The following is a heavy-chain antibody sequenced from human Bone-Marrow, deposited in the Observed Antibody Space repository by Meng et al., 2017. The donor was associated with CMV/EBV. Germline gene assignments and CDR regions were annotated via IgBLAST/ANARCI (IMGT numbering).Heavy chain of an antibody. J-gene: IGHJ6*02. CDR3: ARADYCSSTSCYTGGYYYYGMDV. V-gene: IGHV1-18*01. D-gene: IGHD2-2*02. CDR1: GYTFTSYG. CDR2: ISAYNGNT. Sequence: ASVKVSCKASGYTFTSYGISRVRQAPGQGLEWMGWISAYNGNTNYAQKLQGRVTMTTDTSTSTAYMELRSLRSDDTAVYYCARADYCSSTSCYTGGYYYYGMDVWGQGTTVTVSS.